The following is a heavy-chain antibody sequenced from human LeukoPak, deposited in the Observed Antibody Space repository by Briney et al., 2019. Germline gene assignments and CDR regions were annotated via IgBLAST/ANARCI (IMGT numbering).Heavy chain of an antibody. CDR2: INPNNGDR. CDR3: ARSFSFYYGMDV. CDR1: GYSFTGYY. D-gene: IGHD2-2*01. V-gene: IGHV1-2*02. J-gene: IGHJ6*02. Sequence: GASVKVSCKASGYSFTGYYMHWVRQAPGQGLEWMGWINPNNGDRNYAQKFQGRVTMTRDTSISTAYMELSRLTSDDTAVYYCARSFSFYYGMDVWGRGTTVTVSS.